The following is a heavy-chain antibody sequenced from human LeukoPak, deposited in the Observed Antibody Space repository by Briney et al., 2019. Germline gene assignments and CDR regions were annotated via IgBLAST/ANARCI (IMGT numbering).Heavy chain of an antibody. V-gene: IGHV3-30*04. Sequence: GGSLRLSCAASGFTFSSFAMHWVRQAPGKGLEWVTLISHDGSKKYYADSVKGRFTISRDNAKNSLYLQMNSLRAEDTAVYYCAREGYSYGYYYYYYMDVWGKGTTVTISS. CDR1: GFTFSSFA. CDR2: ISHDGSKK. CDR3: AREGYSYGYYYYYYMDV. D-gene: IGHD5-18*01. J-gene: IGHJ6*03.